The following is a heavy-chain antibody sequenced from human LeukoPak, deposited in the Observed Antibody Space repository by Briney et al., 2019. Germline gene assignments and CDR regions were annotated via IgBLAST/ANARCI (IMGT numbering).Heavy chain of an antibody. J-gene: IGHJ4*02. CDR1: GFTFSSYA. CDR3: ARADVLWSYFDY. V-gene: IGHV3-30*04. CDR2: ISYDGSNK. Sequence: PGGSLRLSCAASGFTFSSYAMHWGRQAPGKGLEWVAVISYDGSNKYYADSVKGRFTISRDNSKNTLYLQMNSLRAEDTAAYYCARADVLWSYFDYWDQGTLVTVSS. D-gene: IGHD2-21*01.